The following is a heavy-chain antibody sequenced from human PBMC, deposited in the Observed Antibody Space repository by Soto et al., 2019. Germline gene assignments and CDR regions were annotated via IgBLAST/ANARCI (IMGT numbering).Heavy chain of an antibody. Sequence: GGSLSLSCVCSGFTFSAYSINWVRPDPGKGLEWVSSISSRSDIYYADSVKGRFTISRDNAKNSVSLQMNSLRAEDTAVYYCAREYTAWPLAYGLDVWGQGTKVPVSS. J-gene: IGHJ6*02. CDR2: ISSRSDI. CDR1: GFTFSAYS. CDR3: AREYTAWPLAYGLDV. D-gene: IGHD2-2*02. V-gene: IGHV3-21*01.